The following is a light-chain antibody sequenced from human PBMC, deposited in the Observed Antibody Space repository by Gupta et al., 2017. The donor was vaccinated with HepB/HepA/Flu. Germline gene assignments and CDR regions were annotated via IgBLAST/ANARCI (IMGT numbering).Light chain of an antibody. V-gene: IGLV1-44*01. CDR3: AAWDDSLNGVL. Sequence: QSVLTKPPSASGTPGQRVTISCSGSRSNIGSNTVNWYQQFPGTAPKLLIYSNNQRPSGVPDRFSGSKSGTSVSLAISGLQSEDEADYYCAAWDDSLNGVLFGGGTKLTVL. J-gene: IGLJ2*01. CDR1: RSNIGSNT. CDR2: SNN.